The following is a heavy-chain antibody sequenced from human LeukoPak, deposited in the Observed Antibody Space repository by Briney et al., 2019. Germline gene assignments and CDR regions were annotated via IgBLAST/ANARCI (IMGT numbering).Heavy chain of an antibody. CDR1: GCTFSSYA. CDR3: ARRGSSSWYLDY. V-gene: IGHV3-53*01. CDR2: IYSGGNT. D-gene: IGHD6-13*01. Sequence: GGSLRLSCAASGCTFSSYAMSWVRQAPGKGLEWVSVIYSGGNTYYADSVKGRFTISRDNSKNMLYLQMNSLRAEDTAVYYCARRGSSSWYLDYWGQGTLVTVSS. J-gene: IGHJ4*02.